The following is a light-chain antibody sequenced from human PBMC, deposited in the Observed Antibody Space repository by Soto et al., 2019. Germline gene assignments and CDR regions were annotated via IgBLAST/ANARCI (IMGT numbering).Light chain of an antibody. V-gene: IGKV1-39*01. CDR1: QSISSY. CDR3: QQGYSTPNT. J-gene: IGKJ5*01. Sequence: DIQMTHSPSSLSASVGDRVTITCRASQSISSYLNWYQQKPGKAPKLLIYAASSLQSGVPSRFSGSGSGTEFTLTISSLQPEDFTTYYCQQGYSTPNTFGQGTRLEIK. CDR2: AAS.